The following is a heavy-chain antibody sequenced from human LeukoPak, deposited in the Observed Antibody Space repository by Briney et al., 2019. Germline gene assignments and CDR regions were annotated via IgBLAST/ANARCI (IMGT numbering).Heavy chain of an antibody. Sequence: GGSLRLSCAASGFTFSTYGMHWVRQAPGKGLEGVAVIWHDGSKKYYADSVKGRFTISRDNSKNTLYLQMNSLRVDDTAAYYCARDLAAAASDWGQGTLVTVSS. CDR1: GFTFSTYG. J-gene: IGHJ4*02. V-gene: IGHV3-33*01. D-gene: IGHD2-2*01. CDR3: ARDLAAAASD. CDR2: IWHDGSKK.